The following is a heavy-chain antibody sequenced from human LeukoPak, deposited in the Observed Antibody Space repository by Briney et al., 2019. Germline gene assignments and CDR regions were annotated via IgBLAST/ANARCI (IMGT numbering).Heavy chain of an antibody. CDR2: INPDGGNT. V-gene: IGHV1-46*01. D-gene: IGHD5-24*01. Sequence: GASVKVSCKASGYTFTNSYTHWVRQAPGQVLEWMGLINPDGGNTNYAQNFQGRVTLTRDTSTSTVYMELSSLRSEDTAIYYCARIRDGYNDAYDLWGQGTVVTVPS. CDR3: ARIRDGYNDAYDL. J-gene: IGHJ3*01. CDR1: GYTFTNSY.